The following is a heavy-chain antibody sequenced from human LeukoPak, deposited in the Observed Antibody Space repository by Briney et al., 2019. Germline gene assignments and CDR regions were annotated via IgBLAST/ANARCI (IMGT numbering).Heavy chain of an antibody. CDR3: ARVRRFGELSHYYYGMDV. V-gene: IGHV1-46*01. CDR1: GYTFTSYY. CDR2: INPSGGST. J-gene: IGHJ6*02. Sequence: ASVKVSCKASGYTFTSYYMHWVRQAPGQGLEWMGIINPSGGSTSYAQKFQGRVTMTRDTSISTAYMELSRLRSDDTAVYYCARVRRFGELSHYYYGMDVWGQGTTVTVSS. D-gene: IGHD3-10*01.